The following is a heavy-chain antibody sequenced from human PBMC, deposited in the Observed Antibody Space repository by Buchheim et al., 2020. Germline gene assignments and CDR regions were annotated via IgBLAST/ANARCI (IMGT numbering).Heavy chain of an antibody. Sequence: QVQLVESGGGVVQPGRSLRLSCAASGFTFSSYAMHWVRQAPGKGLEWVAVISYDGSNKYYADSVKGRFTNSRDNSKNTLYLQMNSLRAEDTAVYYCARYDSSGYWVDYWGQGTL. J-gene: IGHJ4*02. CDR1: GFTFSSYA. CDR2: ISYDGSNK. V-gene: IGHV3-30-3*01. D-gene: IGHD3-22*01. CDR3: ARYDSSGYWVDY.